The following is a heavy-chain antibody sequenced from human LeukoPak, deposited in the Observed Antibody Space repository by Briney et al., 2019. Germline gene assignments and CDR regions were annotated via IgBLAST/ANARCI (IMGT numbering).Heavy chain of an antibody. CDR3: ARDGRAGSLFAY. J-gene: IGHJ4*02. D-gene: IGHD6-19*01. Sequence: PSETLSLTCTGSGGSISGYYWSWIRQPPGKGLEWVGYISYSGSTNYKPSLKSRVTISVDTSKNQFSLKLSSVTAADTAIYYCARDGRAGSLFAYWGQGTLVTVSS. CDR1: GGSISGYY. CDR2: ISYSGST. V-gene: IGHV4-59*01.